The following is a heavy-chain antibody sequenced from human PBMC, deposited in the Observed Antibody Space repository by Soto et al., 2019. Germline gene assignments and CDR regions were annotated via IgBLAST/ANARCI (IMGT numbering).Heavy chain of an antibody. CDR2: LSGSGTMR. D-gene: IGHD1-1*01. CDR3: AKEAEENENVPIPGDN. CDR1: GFSCRNYA. J-gene: IGHJ4*02. V-gene: IGHV3-23*01. Sequence: GSLRRSCVDSGFSCRNYAMTWVRQAPGKGLEWVSGLSGSGTMRYCADSVRGRFIISRDNAKNTLFLQMDNLRVEDSAVYYCAKEAEENENVPIPGDNWGQGTPVTVSS.